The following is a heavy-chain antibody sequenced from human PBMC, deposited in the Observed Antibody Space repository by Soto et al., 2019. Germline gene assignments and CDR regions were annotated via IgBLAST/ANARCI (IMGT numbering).Heavy chain of an antibody. V-gene: IGHV3-23*01. CDR2: ISGSGGST. D-gene: IGHD1-26*01. CDR1: GFTFSSYA. Sequence: EVQLLESGGGLVQPGGSLRLSCAASGFTFSSYAMSWVRQAPGKGLEWVSAISGSGGSTYYADSVKGRFTISRDNSKNTLNLQMNSRRAEDTAVYYCAKVDRAGSAHPLFDYWGQGTLVTVSS. J-gene: IGHJ4*02. CDR3: AKVDRAGSAHPLFDY.